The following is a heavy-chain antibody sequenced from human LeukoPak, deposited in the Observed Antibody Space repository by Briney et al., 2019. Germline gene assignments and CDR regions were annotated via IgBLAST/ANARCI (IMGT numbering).Heavy chain of an antibody. CDR2: ISGSGGST. D-gene: IGHD3-22*01. Sequence: PGGSLRLSCAASGFTFSSYAMSWVRQAPGKGLEWVSGISGSGGSTYYADSVKGRFTISRDNSKNTLYLQMNSLRAEDTAVYYCARASDYDSGGYYIGGTFDYWGQGTLVTVSS. CDR3: ARASDYDSGGYYIGGTFDY. CDR1: GFTFSSYA. J-gene: IGHJ4*02. V-gene: IGHV3-23*01.